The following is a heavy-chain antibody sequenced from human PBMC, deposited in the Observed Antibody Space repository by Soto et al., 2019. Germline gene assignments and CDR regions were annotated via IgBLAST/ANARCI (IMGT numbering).Heavy chain of an antibody. Sequence: ASVKVSCKASGYTFTSYAMHWVRQAPGQRLEWMGWINAGNGNTKYSQKFQGRVTITRDTSASTAYMELSSLRAEDMAVYYCASSGSSGYYYLDYWGQGTLVTVSS. CDR3: ASSGSSGYYYLDY. CDR2: INAGNGNT. V-gene: IGHV1-3*03. D-gene: IGHD3-22*01. J-gene: IGHJ4*02. CDR1: GYTFTSYA.